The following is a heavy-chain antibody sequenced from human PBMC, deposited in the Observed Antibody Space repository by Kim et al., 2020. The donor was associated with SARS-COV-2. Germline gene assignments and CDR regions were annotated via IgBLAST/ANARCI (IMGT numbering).Heavy chain of an antibody. Sequence: GGSLRLSCAASGFTFSSYSMNWVRQAPGKGLEWVSSISSSSSYIYYADSVKGRFTISRDNAKNSLYLQMNSLRAEDTAVYYCARDLRYDSSGYVYDPYYYYGMDVWGQGTTVTVSS. CDR3: ARDLRYDSSGYVYDPYYYYGMDV. CDR1: GFTFSSYS. D-gene: IGHD3-22*01. CDR2: ISSSSSYI. J-gene: IGHJ6*02. V-gene: IGHV3-21*01.